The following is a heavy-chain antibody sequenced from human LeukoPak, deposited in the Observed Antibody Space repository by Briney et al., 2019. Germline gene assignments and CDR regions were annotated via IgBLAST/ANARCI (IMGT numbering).Heavy chain of an antibody. CDR3: VPVYYGSGSG. CDR1: GFTFSSYS. V-gene: IGHV3-21*01. J-gene: IGHJ4*02. Sequence: GGSLRLSCAASGFTFSSYSMNWVRQAPGKGLEWVSSISSSSSYIHYADSVKGRFTISRDDAKNSLYLQMNSLRAEDTAVYYCVPVYYGSGSGWGQGTLVTVSS. CDR2: ISSSSSYI. D-gene: IGHD3-10*01.